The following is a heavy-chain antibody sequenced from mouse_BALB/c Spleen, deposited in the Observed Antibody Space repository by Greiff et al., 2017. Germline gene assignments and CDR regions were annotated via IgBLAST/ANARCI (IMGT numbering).Heavy chain of an antibody. V-gene: IGHV5-4*02. CDR1: GFTFSDYY. CDR2: ISDGGSYT. CDR3: ARGGFDY. Sequence: EVKLMESGGGLVKPGGSLKLSCAASGFTFSDYYMYWVRQTPEKRLEWVATISDGGSYTYYPNSVKGRFTIYRDKAKNNLYLQMSSLKSEDTAMYYCARGGFDYWGQGTTLTVSS. J-gene: IGHJ2*01.